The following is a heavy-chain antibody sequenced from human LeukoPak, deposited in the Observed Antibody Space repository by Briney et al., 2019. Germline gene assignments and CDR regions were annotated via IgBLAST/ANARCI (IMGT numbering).Heavy chain of an antibody. D-gene: IGHD5-12*01. J-gene: IGHJ4*02. CDR3: ARVSRWLGYYFDY. V-gene: IGHV4-30-2*01. CDR2: IYHSGST. CDR1: GGSISSGGYS. Sequence: PSQTLSLTCAVSGGSISSGGYSWSWLRQPPGQGLEWIGYIYHSGSTYYNPSLKSRVTISVDRSKNQFSLKLSSVIAADTAVYYCARVSRWLGYYFDYWGQGTLVTVSS.